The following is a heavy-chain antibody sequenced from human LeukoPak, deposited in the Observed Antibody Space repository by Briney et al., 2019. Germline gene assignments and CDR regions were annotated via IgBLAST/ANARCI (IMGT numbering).Heavy chain of an antibody. CDR3: VSEPYSSGWRYFDY. Sequence: GGALRLSCAASRFTFDDYAVHWVRQAHGKGLEWVSLIIGDGGRPYYAHSVKGRFTVSRDNSKNTPYRQMNSLRTEDTALYYCVSEPYSSGWRYFDYWGQGTLVTVS. J-gene: IGHJ4*02. D-gene: IGHD6-19*01. CDR1: RFTFDDYA. CDR2: IIGDGGRP. V-gene: IGHV3-43*02.